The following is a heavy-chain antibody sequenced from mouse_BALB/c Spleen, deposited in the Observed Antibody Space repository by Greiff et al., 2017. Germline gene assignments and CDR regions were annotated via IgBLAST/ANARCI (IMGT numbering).Heavy chain of an antibody. CDR2: ISSGGST. J-gene: IGHJ2*01. D-gene: IGHD1-1*01. Sequence: DVKLVESGGGLVKPGGSLKLSCAASGFTFSSYAMSWVRQTPEKRLEWVASISSGGSTYYPDSVKGRFTISRDNARNILYLQMSSLRSEDTAMYYCARGGYGPYFDYWGQGTTLTVSS. V-gene: IGHV5-6-5*01. CDR3: ARGGYGPYFDY. CDR1: GFTFSSYA.